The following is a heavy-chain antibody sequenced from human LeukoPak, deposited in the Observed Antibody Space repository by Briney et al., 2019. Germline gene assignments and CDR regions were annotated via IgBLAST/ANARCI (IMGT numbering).Heavy chain of an antibody. D-gene: IGHD6-19*01. CDR3: ARARRDSSGWRQIDY. V-gene: IGHV1-2*02. J-gene: IGHJ4*02. CDR2: INPNSGGT. Sequence: ASVKVSCKASGYTFTGYYTHWVRQAPGQGLEWMGWINPNSGGTNYAQKFQGRVTMTRDTSISTAYMELSRLRSDDTAVYYCARARRDSSGWRQIDYWGQGTLVTVSS. CDR1: GYTFTGYY.